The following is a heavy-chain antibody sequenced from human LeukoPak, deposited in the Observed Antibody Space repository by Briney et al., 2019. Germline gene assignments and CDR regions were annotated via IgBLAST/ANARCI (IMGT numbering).Heavy chain of an antibody. J-gene: IGHJ6*02. CDR2: IYSGGST. V-gene: IGHV3-53*01. Sequence: GGSLRLSCAASGFTVSSNYMSWVRQAPGKGLEWVSVIYSGGSTYYADSVKGRFTISRDNSKNTLYLQMNSLRAEDTAVYYCATSDSTYCSGGSCSAYYYYGMDVWGQGTTVTVSS. CDR1: GFTVSSNY. CDR3: ATSDSTYCSGGSCSAYYYYGMDV. D-gene: IGHD2-15*01.